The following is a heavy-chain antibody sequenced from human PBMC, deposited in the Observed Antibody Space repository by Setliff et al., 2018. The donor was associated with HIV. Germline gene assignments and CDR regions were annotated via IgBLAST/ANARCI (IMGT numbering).Heavy chain of an antibody. J-gene: IGHJ6*02. CDR3: ARRSIVGVTRGFYYYGLDV. V-gene: IGHV4-59*08. D-gene: IGHD1-26*01. CDR1: GGSISSYY. CDR2: IYHSGGT. Sequence: SETLSLTCTVSGGSISSYYWSWIRQPPGKGLEWIGYIYHSGGTDYNPSLRSRVSISVDTSTNQFSLSLAAVTAADTAVYYCARRSIVGVTRGFYYYGLDVWGQGTTVTVSS.